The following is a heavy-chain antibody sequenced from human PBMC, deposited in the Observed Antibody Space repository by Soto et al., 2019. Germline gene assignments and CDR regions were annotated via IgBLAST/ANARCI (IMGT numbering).Heavy chain of an antibody. Sequence: EVHLVESGGGLVQPGGSLKLSCAGTGFALSGSAFHWVRQPSGGGLEWIGGIRNKANNYATAYAESAKGRFTISRDDSINTAYLEMNSLRIEDSARYYCTRPGPFDSWGRGDLVTVSS. D-gene: IGHD1-1*01. CDR3: TRPGPFDS. V-gene: IGHV3-73*01. CDR1: GFALSGSA. J-gene: IGHJ4*02. CDR2: IRNKANNYAT.